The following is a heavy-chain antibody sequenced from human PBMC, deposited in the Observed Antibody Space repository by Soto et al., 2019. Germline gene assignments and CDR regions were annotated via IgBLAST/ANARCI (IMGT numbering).Heavy chain of an antibody. CDR1: VVSVSSGSYY. D-gene: IGHD3-22*01. CDR3: ARLSIPYYYHTSGKYYFDY. Sequence: SETLSLTCTFSVVSVSSGSYYCSWIRQPPWMGLEWIGYIFYSGTTNYNPSLQSRVTMSLYTSKNQFSLQLSSVTSADTAVYYCARLSIPYYYHTSGKYYFDYWGQGTRITVS. J-gene: IGHJ4*02. V-gene: IGHV4-61*01. CDR2: IFYSGTT.